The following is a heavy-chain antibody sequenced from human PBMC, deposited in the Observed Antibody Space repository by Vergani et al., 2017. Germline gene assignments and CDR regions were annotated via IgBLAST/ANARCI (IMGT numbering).Heavy chain of an antibody. CDR1: GGSISSSSYY. CDR2: SYYSGST. D-gene: IGHD3-9*01. Sequence: QLQLQESGPGLVKPSETLSLTCTVSGGSISSSSYYWGWIRQPPGKGLGWIGSSYYSGSTYYNPSLKSRVTISVDTSKNQFSLKLSSVTAADTAVYYCARAVGLLKQIYYYYGMDVWGQGTTVTVSS. CDR3: ARAVGLLKQIYYYYGMDV. J-gene: IGHJ6*02. V-gene: IGHV4-39*07.